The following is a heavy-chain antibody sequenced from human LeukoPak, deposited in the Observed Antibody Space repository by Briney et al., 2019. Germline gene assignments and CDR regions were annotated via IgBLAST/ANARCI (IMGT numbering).Heavy chain of an antibody. CDR2: ISGSGGST. Sequence: TGGSLRLSCAASGFTFSSYAMSWVRQAPGKGLEWVSAISGSGGSTYYADSVKGRFTISRDNSKNTLYLQMNSLRAEDTAVYYCVKDLGSYYYYMDVWGKGTTVTVSS. D-gene: IGHD3-10*01. CDR1: GFTFSSYA. CDR3: VKDLGSYYYYMDV. J-gene: IGHJ6*03. V-gene: IGHV3-23*01.